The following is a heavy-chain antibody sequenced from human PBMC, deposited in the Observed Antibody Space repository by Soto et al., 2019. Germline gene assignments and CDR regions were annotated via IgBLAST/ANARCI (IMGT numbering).Heavy chain of an antibody. V-gene: IGHV3-30*18. J-gene: IGHJ3*02. Sequence: QVQLVESGGGVVQPGRSLRLSCAASGFTFSSYGMHWVRQAPGKGLEWVAFISYDASNKYYADSVKGRFTISRDNSKNTLYLQMNSLRAEDTSVYYCAKGDCGGDSYSFDAFDIWGQGTMVTVSS. CDR3: AKGDCGGDSYSFDAFDI. D-gene: IGHD2-21*02. CDR2: ISYDASNK. CDR1: GFTFSSYG.